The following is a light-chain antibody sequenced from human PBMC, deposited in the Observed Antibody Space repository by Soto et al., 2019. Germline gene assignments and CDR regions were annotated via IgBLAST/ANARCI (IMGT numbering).Light chain of an antibody. CDR2: GAS. CDR1: QSVSSSY. CDR3: HHYGSSPQT. J-gene: IGKJ1*01. V-gene: IGKV3-20*01. Sequence: EIMMKQSPATLSVSPGERATLSCRASQSVSSSYLAWYQQKPGQAPRLLIYGASSRATGIPDRFSGSGSGTDFTLTISRLEPEDFAVYYCHHYGSSPQTFGQGTKVDIK.